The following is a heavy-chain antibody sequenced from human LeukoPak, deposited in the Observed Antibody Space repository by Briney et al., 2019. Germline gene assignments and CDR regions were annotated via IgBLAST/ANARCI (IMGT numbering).Heavy chain of an antibody. Sequence: SETLSLTCTVSGGSISSGGYYWSWIRQHPGKGLEWIGYIYYSGSTYNNPSLKSRVMISVDTSKNQFSLKLSSVTAADTAVYYCASLYCSGGSCYFDYWGQGTLVTVSS. CDR1: GGSISSGGYY. V-gene: IGHV4-31*03. D-gene: IGHD2-15*01. J-gene: IGHJ4*02. CDR2: IYYSGST. CDR3: ASLYCSGGSCYFDY.